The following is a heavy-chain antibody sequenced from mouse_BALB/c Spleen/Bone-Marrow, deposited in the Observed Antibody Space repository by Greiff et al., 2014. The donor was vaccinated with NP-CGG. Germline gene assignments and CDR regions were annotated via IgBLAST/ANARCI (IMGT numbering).Heavy chain of an antibody. CDR3: ARSDYRSDPFAY. Sequence: VQLQQSGAELVMPGASVKMSCKASGHTFTDYWMHWVKQRPGQGLEWIGAIDTSDSYTSYNQKFKGKSTLTVDESSSTAYIKISSLTSEDSAVYYCARSDYRSDPFAYWGQGTLVTVS. CDR2: IDTSDSYT. J-gene: IGHJ3*01. D-gene: IGHD2-14*01. CDR1: GHTFTDYW. V-gene: IGHV1-69*01.